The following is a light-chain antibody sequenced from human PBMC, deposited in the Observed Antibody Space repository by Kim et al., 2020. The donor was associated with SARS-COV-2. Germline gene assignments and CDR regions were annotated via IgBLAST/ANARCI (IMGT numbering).Light chain of an antibody. CDR3: QAWDSRVV. CDR1: KLGDKY. V-gene: IGLV3-1*01. J-gene: IGLJ2*01. CDR2: QDS. Sequence: SYELTQPPSVSVSPGQTASITCSGDKLGDKYACWYQQKPGQSPVVVIYQDSKRPSGIPERFSGSNSGNTATLTISGTQAMDEADYYCQAWDSRVVFGGGTKRTVL.